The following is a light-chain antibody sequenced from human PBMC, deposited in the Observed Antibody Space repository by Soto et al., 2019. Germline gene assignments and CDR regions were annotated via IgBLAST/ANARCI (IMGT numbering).Light chain of an antibody. J-gene: IGKJ3*01. CDR3: QQLNSG. V-gene: IGKV3-20*01. Sequence: EIVLTQSPGTLSLSPGERATLSCRASQSVSSSYLAWYQQKPGQAPRLLIYGASSRATGIPDRFSGSGFGTDFTLTISSLQPEDFATYYCQQLNSGFGPGTKVDIK. CDR2: GAS. CDR1: QSVSSSY.